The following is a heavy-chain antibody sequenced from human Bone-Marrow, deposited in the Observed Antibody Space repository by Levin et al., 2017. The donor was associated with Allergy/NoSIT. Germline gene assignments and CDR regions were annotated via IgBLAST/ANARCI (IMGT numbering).Heavy chain of an antibody. CDR3: ARVHYDIWSGFLTPDF. V-gene: IGHV3-7*01. D-gene: IGHD3-3*01. Sequence: RGESLKISCAASGFIFHDYWMTYVRQAPGKGLEWVASIKEKGGETFYIDSVKGRFTISRDNAKNSLYLQMNSLRAEDTAVYYCARVHYDIWSGFLTPDFWGPGTLVTVSS. CDR2: IKEKGGET. CDR1: GFIFHDYW. J-gene: IGHJ4*02.